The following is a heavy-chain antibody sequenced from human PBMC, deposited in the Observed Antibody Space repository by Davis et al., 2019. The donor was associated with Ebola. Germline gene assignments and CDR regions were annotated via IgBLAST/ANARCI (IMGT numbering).Heavy chain of an antibody. Sequence: GGSLRLSCAASGISFSNYGMFWVRQAPGKVMEWVAVISPDGSDKNYADSGKGRFTISRDNSKNSLYLQMNSLRAEDTAVYYCAKGAAMIVVATYRYWGQGTLVTVSS. CDR1: GISFSNYG. CDR3: AKGAAMIVVATYRY. J-gene: IGHJ4*02. D-gene: IGHD3-22*01. V-gene: IGHV3-30*18. CDR2: ISPDGSDK.